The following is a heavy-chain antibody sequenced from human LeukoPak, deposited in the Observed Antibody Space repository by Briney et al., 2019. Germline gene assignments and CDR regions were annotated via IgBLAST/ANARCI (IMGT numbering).Heavy chain of an antibody. CDR1: GYTFVAYY. V-gene: IGHV1-2*02. CDR2: IRPMNGDT. Sequence: GASVMVSCKTSGYTFVAYYIHWVRQAPGQGLEWMGRIRPMNGDTKYAQKVQDRVSINMERSTTTAYMELRSLTSDDTAVYYCGRGVQSFDPWGQGTLVTVSS. J-gene: IGHJ5*02. CDR3: GRGVQSFDP.